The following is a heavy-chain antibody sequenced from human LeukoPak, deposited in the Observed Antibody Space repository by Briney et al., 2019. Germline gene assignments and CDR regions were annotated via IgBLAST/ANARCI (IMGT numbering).Heavy chain of an antibody. CDR1: GFTFSTYG. V-gene: IGHV3-30*02. CDR2: IRYDASIK. J-gene: IGHJ6*03. Sequence: PGGSLRLSCAASGFTFSTYGMHWVRQAPGKGLEWVAFIRYDASIKYYADSVKGRFTISRDNSKNTLYLQMNSLRAEDKAVYYCAKVPNSSGGPYYYMDVWGKGTTVTISS. CDR3: AKVPNSSGGPYYYMDV. D-gene: IGHD6-19*01.